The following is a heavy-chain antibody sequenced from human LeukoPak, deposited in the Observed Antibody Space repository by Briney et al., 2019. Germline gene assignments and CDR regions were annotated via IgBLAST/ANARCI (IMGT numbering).Heavy chain of an antibody. CDR2: IYYSGRT. Sequence: SDTLSLTCTVSGGSISSSSDYWGWIRQPPGKGLEWIGSIYYSGRTYNNPSLKSRVTISVDTSKNQFSLKLSSVTAADTAVYYCARHRWDGTFNFDYWGQGTLVPVSS. D-gene: IGHD1-1*01. V-gene: IGHV4-39*01. CDR3: ARHRWDGTFNFDY. J-gene: IGHJ4*02. CDR1: GGSISSSSDY.